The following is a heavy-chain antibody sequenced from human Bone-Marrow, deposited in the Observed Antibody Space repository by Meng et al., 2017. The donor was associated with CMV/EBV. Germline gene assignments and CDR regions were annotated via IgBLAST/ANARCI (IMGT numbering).Heavy chain of an antibody. CDR2: INHTGRT. D-gene: IGHD1-26*01. J-gene: IGHJ6*02. CDR3: AFLSRYSGSYSYYGMDV. CDR1: GGSFSGYY. V-gene: IGHV4-34*01. Sequence: SETLSLTCAVYGGSFSGYYWSWIRQPPEKGLEWIGEINHTGRTKYNPPLKSRVTISVDTSKNQFSLKLSSVTAADTAVYYCAFLSRYSGSYSYYGMDVWGQGTTVTVSS.